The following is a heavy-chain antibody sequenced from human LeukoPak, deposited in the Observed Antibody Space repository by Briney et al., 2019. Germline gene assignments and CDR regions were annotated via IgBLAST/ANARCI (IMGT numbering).Heavy chain of an antibody. V-gene: IGHV3-33*06. CDR2: IWNDGSNK. Sequence: GRSLRLSCEASGFTFSTYGMHWVRQAPGKGPEWVAVIWNDGSNKYYADSVKGRFTISRDNSKNTLYLQMNSLRVEDTAVYYCAKDYSRDGYYADTFHIWGQGTMVTVSS. J-gene: IGHJ3*02. D-gene: IGHD3-3*01. CDR1: GFTFSTYG. CDR3: AKDYSRDGYYADTFHI.